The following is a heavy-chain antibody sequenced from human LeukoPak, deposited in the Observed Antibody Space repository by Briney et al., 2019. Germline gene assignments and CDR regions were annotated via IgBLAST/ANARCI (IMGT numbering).Heavy chain of an antibody. D-gene: IGHD3-3*01. CDR3: ATDFEQDSWSGHSD. CDR2: IYASGAST. V-gene: IGHV3-23*01. Sequence: GGSLRLSCAASGFTFSSYGMHWVRQAPGQGLEWVSIIYASGASTNYADSVRGRFTTFRDNSNNMVYLQMNSLRAEDTAVYYCATDFEQDSWSGHSDWGQGTLVTVSS. CDR1: GFTFSSYG. J-gene: IGHJ4*02.